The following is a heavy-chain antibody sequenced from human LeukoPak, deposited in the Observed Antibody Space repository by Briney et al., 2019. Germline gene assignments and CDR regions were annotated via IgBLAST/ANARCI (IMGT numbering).Heavy chain of an antibody. CDR3: ARDSSDYYRDY. Sequence: GSLRLSCAASGFTVSSNYMSWVRQAPGKGLEWISYISSSSTYTNYADSVKGRFTISRDNAKNSLYLQMNSLRAEDTAVYYCARDSSDYYRDYWGQGTLVTVSS. V-gene: IGHV3-11*05. CDR2: ISSSSTYT. J-gene: IGHJ4*02. CDR1: GFTVSSNY. D-gene: IGHD3-22*01.